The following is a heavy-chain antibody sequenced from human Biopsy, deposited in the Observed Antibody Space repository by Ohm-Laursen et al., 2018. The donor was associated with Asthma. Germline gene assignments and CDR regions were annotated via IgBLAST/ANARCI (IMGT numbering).Heavy chain of an antibody. Sequence: SETLSLTCSLSSGSGGYMRSGNYYWGWIRQPPGKGLEWIGRIYYSGTTYYTPSLESRLTVSAETSKNQFSLNLTSVTAADTAVYYCVRGSSSWHHGPFHYYYGLDVWGQGTTATVSS. CDR3: VRGSSSWHHGPFHYYYGLDV. J-gene: IGHJ6*02. V-gene: IGHV4-39*01. CDR2: IYYSGTT. D-gene: IGHD6-13*01. CDR1: SGSGGYMRSGNYY.